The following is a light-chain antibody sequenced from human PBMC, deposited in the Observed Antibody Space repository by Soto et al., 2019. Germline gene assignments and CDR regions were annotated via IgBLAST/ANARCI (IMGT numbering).Light chain of an antibody. Sequence: EIVLTQSPTTLSLSPGERATLSCRASQSVSSYFAWYQQKPGQAPRLLIYDASTRAADIPARFSGSGSGTDFTLTISSLEPEDFAFYYCQQRSDWPLTFGGGTKVEIK. V-gene: IGKV3-11*01. CDR2: DAS. CDR1: QSVSSY. CDR3: QQRSDWPLT. J-gene: IGKJ4*01.